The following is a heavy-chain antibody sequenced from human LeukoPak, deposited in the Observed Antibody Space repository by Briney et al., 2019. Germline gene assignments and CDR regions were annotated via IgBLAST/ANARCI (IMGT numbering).Heavy chain of an antibody. CDR3: AGDLDFASGYYLHY. D-gene: IGHD3-22*01. Sequence: SQTLSLTCTISGASTSSRGYYWTWVRQHSGKGLEWIGYIYHTGTIYYNPSLRSRITISMGTSKNQFSLKMTSMTAADTAVYYCAGDLDFASGYYLHYWGQGSLVTVSS. CDR1: GASTSSRGYY. J-gene: IGHJ4*02. CDR2: IYHTGTI. V-gene: IGHV4-31*03.